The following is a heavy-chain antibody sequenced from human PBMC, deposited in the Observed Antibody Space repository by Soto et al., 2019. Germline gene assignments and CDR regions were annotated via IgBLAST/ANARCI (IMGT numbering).Heavy chain of an antibody. J-gene: IGHJ4*02. Sequence: QVQLVQSGGEVKKPGASVKVSCKTSGYTFINYGITWVRQAPGQGLEWMGWISTFNGNTNYAQKFQGRVTMTRDTSTTTAYMELRTLRSDDTAMYYCARDMTRTVVPYFDFWGQGTLVTVSS. V-gene: IGHV1-18*04. CDR1: GYTFINYG. CDR2: ISTFNGNT. D-gene: IGHD1-7*01. CDR3: ARDMTRTVVPYFDF.